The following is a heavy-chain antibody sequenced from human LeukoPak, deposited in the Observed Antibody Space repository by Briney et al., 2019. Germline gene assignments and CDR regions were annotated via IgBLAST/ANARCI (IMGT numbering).Heavy chain of an antibody. V-gene: IGHV4-30-4*01. Sequence: SETLSLTCTVSGGSISSGDYYWSWIRQPPGKGLEWIGYIYYSEKTYYNPSLKSRVTISVDTSKNQFSLKLSSVTAADTAVYYCARVGLTTVTFDYWGQGTLVTVSS. CDR3: ARVGLTTVTFDY. D-gene: IGHD4-17*01. J-gene: IGHJ4*02. CDR2: IYYSEKT. CDR1: GGSISSGDYY.